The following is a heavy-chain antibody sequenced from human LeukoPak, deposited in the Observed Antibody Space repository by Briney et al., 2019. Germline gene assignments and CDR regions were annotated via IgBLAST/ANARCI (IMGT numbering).Heavy chain of an antibody. CDR1: GFTFSSYW. D-gene: IGHD3-3*01. Sequence: GGSLRLSCAASGFTFSSYWMSWVRQAPGKGLEWVANIKQDGSEKYHVDSVKGRFTISRDNAKNSLYLQMNSLRAEDTAVYYCARTIFGVIFDYWGQGTLVTVSS. CDR3: ARTIFGVIFDY. J-gene: IGHJ4*02. CDR2: IKQDGSEK. V-gene: IGHV3-7*01.